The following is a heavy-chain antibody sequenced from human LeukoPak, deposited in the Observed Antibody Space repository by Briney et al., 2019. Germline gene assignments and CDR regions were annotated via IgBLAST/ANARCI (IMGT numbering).Heavy chain of an antibody. CDR2: IIPIFGTA. V-gene: IGHV1-69*05. D-gene: IGHD3-10*01. CDR1: RGTFSSYA. CDR3: VRSSSLVRGVIILTSNHHGIH. Sequence: GASVKVSCKASRGTFSSYAISWVRQAPGQGLEWMGGIIPIFGTANYAQKFQGRVTMTTDISTSTAYMELSSLGSEDTAVYYCVRSSSLVRGVIILTSNHHGIHWGQGTLVTVTS. J-gene: IGHJ4*02.